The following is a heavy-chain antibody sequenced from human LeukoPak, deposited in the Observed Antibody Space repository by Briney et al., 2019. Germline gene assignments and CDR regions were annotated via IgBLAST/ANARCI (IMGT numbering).Heavy chain of an antibody. J-gene: IGHJ4*02. CDR2: IIPILGIA. CDR1: GGTFSSYA. D-gene: IGHD3-22*01. Sequence: GASVKVSCKASGGTFSSYAISWVRQAPGQGLEWMGRIIPILGIANYAQKFQGRVTITADKSTSTAYMELSSLRSEDTAVYYCAXXXYDSSYHFDYWGQGTLVTVSS. V-gene: IGHV1-69*04. CDR3: AXXXYDSSYHFDY.